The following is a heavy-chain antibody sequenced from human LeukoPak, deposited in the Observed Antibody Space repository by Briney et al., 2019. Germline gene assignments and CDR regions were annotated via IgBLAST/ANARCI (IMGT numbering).Heavy chain of an antibody. D-gene: IGHD2-15*01. J-gene: IGHJ4*02. Sequence: ASVKVSCKASGGTFSSYAISWVRRAPGQGLEWMGRIIPILGIANYAQKFQGRVTITADKSTSTAYMELSSLRSEDTAVYYCARMPLGYCSGDSCYYFDYWGQGTLVTVSS. CDR2: IIPILGIA. CDR1: GGTFSSYA. V-gene: IGHV1-69*04. CDR3: ARMPLGYCSGDSCYYFDY.